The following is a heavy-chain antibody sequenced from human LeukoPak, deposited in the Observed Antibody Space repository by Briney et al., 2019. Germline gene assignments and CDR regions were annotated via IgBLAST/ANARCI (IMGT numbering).Heavy chain of an antibody. Sequence: PSETLSLTCTVSGDSISSYYWSWIRQPPGKGLEWFGYIYYSGSTNYNPSLKSRVTISVDTSKNQFSLKLSSVTAADTAVYYCTRGTDVQWDYWGQGTLVTVLS. J-gene: IGHJ4*02. CDR1: GDSISSYY. D-gene: IGHD1-26*01. V-gene: IGHV4-59*01. CDR3: TRGTDVQWDY. CDR2: IYYSGST.